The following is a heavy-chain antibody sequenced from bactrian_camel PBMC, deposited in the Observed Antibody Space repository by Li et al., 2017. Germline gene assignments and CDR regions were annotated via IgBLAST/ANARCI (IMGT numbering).Heavy chain of an antibody. CDR2: FYTGGGSP. Sequence: VQLVESGGGSVQAGGSLTLSCAVSGDTYSTYCMGWVRQAPENQREGVAAFYTGGGSPVYADSVKGRFTISRDSANTALYLQMNGLKPEDTAMYYCAEGRGSRGEHCYSLNYWGQGTQVTVS. D-gene: IGHD6*01. CDR1: GDTYSTYC. J-gene: IGHJ4*01. CDR3: AEGRGSRGEHCYSLNY. V-gene: IGHV3S31*01.